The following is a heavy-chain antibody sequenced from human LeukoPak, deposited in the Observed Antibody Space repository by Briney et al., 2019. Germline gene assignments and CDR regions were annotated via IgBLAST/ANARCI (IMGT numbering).Heavy chain of an antibody. CDR1: GFRFSSYE. CDR2: ISSSGSTI. D-gene: IGHD3-22*01. Sequence: GGSLRLCCGASGFRFSSYEMNWVRQAPGKGLEWVSYISSSGSTIYYADSVRGRFTISRDNAKNSLYLQMNSLRAEDTAVYYCARDHDDSSGYYGYWGQGTLVTVSP. CDR3: ARDHDDSSGYYGY. V-gene: IGHV3-48*03. J-gene: IGHJ4*02.